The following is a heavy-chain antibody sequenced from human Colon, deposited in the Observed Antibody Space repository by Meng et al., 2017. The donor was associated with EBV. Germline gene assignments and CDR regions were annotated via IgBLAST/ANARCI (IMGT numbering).Heavy chain of an antibody. Sequence: QEAGPGLVKPSATLSLTCTVSGGSISSSSHSCAWIRQPPGKGLEWIGGISYGGSTSYNPSLKSRVTISIDTSKNQFSLSLTSVTAADTAIYYCARGIQIWHEIDYWGQGTLVTVSS. V-gene: IGHV4-39*07. CDR1: GGSISSSSHS. CDR2: ISYGGST. J-gene: IGHJ4*02. CDR3: ARGIQIWHEIDY. D-gene: IGHD5-18*01.